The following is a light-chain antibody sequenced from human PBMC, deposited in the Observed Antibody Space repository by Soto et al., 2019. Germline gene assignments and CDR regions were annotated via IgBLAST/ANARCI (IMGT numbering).Light chain of an antibody. Sequence: QSVLTQPASVSGSPGQSITISCTGTSSDVGSYDFVSWYQQHPGKAPKLLIYEVNDRPSGASNRFSGSKSGNTASLTISGLQAEDEADYYCSSFTISTTYVFGSGTKVTVL. CDR1: SSDVGSYDF. V-gene: IGLV2-14*01. J-gene: IGLJ1*01. CDR2: EVN. CDR3: SSFTISTTYV.